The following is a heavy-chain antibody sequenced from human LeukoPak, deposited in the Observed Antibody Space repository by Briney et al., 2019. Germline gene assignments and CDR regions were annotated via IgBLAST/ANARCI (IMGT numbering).Heavy chain of an antibody. CDR3: ARVRFDYGSGSYIFDY. J-gene: IGHJ4*02. CDR2: INPNSGGT. D-gene: IGHD3-10*01. Sequence: GASVKVSCKASGYTFTGYYLHWVRQAPGQGLEWMGWINPNSGGTNYAQKFQGRVTMTRDTSISTAYMELSRLRSDDTAVYYCARVRFDYGSGSYIFDYWGQGTLVTVSS. V-gene: IGHV1-2*02. CDR1: GYTFTGYY.